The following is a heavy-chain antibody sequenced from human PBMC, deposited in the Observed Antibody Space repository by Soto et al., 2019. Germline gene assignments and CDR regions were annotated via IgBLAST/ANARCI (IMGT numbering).Heavy chain of an antibody. J-gene: IGHJ3*02. V-gene: IGHV5-51*01. CDR2: IYPGDSDT. CDR3: ARAYDSSGYQPLDAFDI. Sequence: GESLKISCKGSGYSFTSYWIGWVRQMPGKGLEWMGIIYPGDSDTRYSPSFQGQVTISADKSISTAYLQWSSLKASDTAMYYCARAYDSSGYQPLDAFDISGQGTMVTVSS. D-gene: IGHD3-22*01. CDR1: GYSFTSYW.